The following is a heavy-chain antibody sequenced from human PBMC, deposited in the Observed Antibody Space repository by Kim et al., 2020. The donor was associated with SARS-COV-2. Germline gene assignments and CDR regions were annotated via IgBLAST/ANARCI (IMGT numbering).Heavy chain of an antibody. J-gene: IGHJ4*02. Sequence: GGSLRLSCAASGFTVSSNYMSWVRQAPGKGLEWVSVIYSGGSTYYADSVKGRFTISRDNSKNTLYLQMNSLRAEDTAVYYCASDSSGYLYFDYWGQGTLVTVSS. CDR2: IYSGGST. CDR1: GFTVSSNY. D-gene: IGHD3-22*01. CDR3: ASDSSGYLYFDY. V-gene: IGHV3-53*01.